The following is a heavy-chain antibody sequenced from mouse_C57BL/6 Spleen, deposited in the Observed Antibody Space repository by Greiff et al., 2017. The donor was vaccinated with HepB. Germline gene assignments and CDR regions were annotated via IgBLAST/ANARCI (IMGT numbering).Heavy chain of an antibody. Sequence: EVKLMESGPGLVKPSQSLSLTCSVTGYSITSGYYWNWIRQFPGNKLEWMGYISYDGSNNYNPSLKNRISITRDTSKNQFFLKLNSVTTEDTATYYCAAGDWPWFAYWGQGTLVTVSA. CDR1: GYSITSGYY. D-gene: IGHD3-3*01. V-gene: IGHV3-6*01. CDR2: ISYDGSN. CDR3: AAGDWPWFAY. J-gene: IGHJ3*01.